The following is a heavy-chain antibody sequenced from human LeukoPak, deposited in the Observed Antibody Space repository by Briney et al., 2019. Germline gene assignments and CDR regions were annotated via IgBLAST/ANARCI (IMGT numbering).Heavy chain of an antibody. CDR3: ARPTIAVAGTSAFDI. CDR2: IYSGGST. D-gene: IGHD6-19*01. CDR1: GFTVSSNY. Sequence: GGSLRLSCAASGFTVSSNYMSWVRQAPGKGLEWVSVIYSGGSTYYADSVKGRFTISRDNSKNTLYLQMNSLRAEDTAVYYCARPTIAVAGTSAFDIWGQGTMVTVSS. V-gene: IGHV3-53*01. J-gene: IGHJ3*02.